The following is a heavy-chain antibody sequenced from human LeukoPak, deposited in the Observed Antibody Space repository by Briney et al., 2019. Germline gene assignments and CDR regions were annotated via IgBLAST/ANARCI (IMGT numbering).Heavy chain of an antibody. CDR2: INHSGST. CDR1: GGSFSGYY. V-gene: IGHV4-34*01. CDR3: ARVGPPYYDFWSGYSRPHHRGFDY. D-gene: IGHD3-3*01. J-gene: IGHJ4*02. Sequence: SETLSLTCAVYGGSFSGYYWSWIRQPPGKGLEWIGEINHSGSTNYNPSLKSRVTISVETSKNKFSLKLSSVTAADTAVYYCARVGPPYYDFWSGYSRPHHRGFDYWGQGTLVTVSS.